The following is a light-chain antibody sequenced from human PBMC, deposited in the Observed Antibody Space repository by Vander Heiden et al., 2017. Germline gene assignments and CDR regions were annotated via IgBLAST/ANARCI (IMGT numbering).Light chain of an antibody. CDR2: DDS. V-gene: IGLV3-21*02. Sequence: SYVLTQPPSVSVAPGQTARLTCGGNNIGSKSVHWYQQKPGQAPVLVVYDDSDRPLGIPERFSGSNSGNMATLTISRVEAGDEADYHCQVWDSISDHPGVFGGGTKLAVL. CDR1: NIGSKS. CDR3: QVWDSISDHPGV. J-gene: IGLJ3*02.